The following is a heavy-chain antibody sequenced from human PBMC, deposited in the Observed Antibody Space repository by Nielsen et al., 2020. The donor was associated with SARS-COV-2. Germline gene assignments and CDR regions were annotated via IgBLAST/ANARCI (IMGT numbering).Heavy chain of an antibody. J-gene: IGHJ3*02. D-gene: IGHD5-24*01. V-gene: IGHV4-31*03. Sequence: SETLSLTCTVSGGSISSGGYYWSWIRQHPGKGLEWIGYIYYSGSTYYNPSLKSRVTISVDTSKNQFSLKLSSVTAADTAVYYCARSVEMATSDAFDIWGQGTMVTVSS. CDR2: IYYSGST. CDR3: ARSVEMATSDAFDI. CDR1: GGSISSGGYY.